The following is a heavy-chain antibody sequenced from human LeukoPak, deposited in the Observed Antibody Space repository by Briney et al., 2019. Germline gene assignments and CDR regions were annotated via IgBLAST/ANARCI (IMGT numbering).Heavy chain of an antibody. J-gene: IGHJ4*02. D-gene: IGHD6-13*01. CDR1: GGSISSYY. CDR3: ARLGPYSSSWYYFDY. Sequence: SETLSLTCTVSGGSISSYYWSWIRQPPGKGLEWIGYIYYSGSTYYNPSLKSRVTISVDTSKNQFSLKLSSVTAAGTAVYYCARLGPYSSSWYYFDYWGQGTLVTVSS. CDR2: IYYSGST. V-gene: IGHV4-59*01.